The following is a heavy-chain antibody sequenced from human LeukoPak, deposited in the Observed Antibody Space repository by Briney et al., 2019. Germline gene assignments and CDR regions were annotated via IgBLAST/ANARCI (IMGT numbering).Heavy chain of an antibody. D-gene: IGHD3-10*01. CDR1: GYTFTNYY. Sequence: ASVKVSCKASGYTFTNYYMHWVRQAPGQGLEWKGWINPNSGGTNYAQKFQGRVTMTRDTSISTAYMELSRLRSDDTAVYYCAREGDTMVRGVGDYYYYYYMDVWGKGTTVTVSS. CDR3: AREGDTMVRGVGDYYYYYYMDV. V-gene: IGHV1-2*02. J-gene: IGHJ6*03. CDR2: INPNSGGT.